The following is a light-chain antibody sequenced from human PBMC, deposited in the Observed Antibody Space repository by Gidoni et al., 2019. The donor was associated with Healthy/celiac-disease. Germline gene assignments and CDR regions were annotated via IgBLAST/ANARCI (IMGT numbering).Light chain of an antibody. Sequence: EIVLMQSPATLSVSPGERATLSCRASQSVSRNLAWYQQKPGQAPRLLIYGASTRATGIPARFSGSGSVTEFTLTISSLQSEDFAVYYCQQYNNWPPRGTFGQGTKVEIK. V-gene: IGKV3-15*01. CDR2: GAS. CDR3: QQYNNWPPRGT. J-gene: IGKJ1*01. CDR1: QSVSRN.